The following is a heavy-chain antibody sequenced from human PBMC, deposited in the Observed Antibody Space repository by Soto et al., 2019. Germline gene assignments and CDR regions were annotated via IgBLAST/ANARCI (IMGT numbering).Heavy chain of an antibody. J-gene: IGHJ4*02. D-gene: IGHD1-26*01. Sequence: GGSRSLPCAGSGFTFSRHGIHWVRQAPGKGVEWVALISYDGGNEKYTESVKDRFTISRDDSHNVAYLQMSSLRTEDTAMYYCAKDRYSGTYPTDFDYWGQGSLVTVSS. CDR1: GFTFSRHG. V-gene: IGHV3-30*18. CDR3: AKDRYSGTYPTDFDY. CDR2: ISYDGGNE.